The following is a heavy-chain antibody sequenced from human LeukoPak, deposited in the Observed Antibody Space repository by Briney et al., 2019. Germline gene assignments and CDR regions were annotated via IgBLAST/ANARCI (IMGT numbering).Heavy chain of an antibody. CDR3: AKNPSAIIAAAGGLDY. V-gene: IGHV3-23*01. CDR1: GFTFSSYA. J-gene: IGHJ4*02. CDR2: ISGSGGST. D-gene: IGHD6-13*01. Sequence: PGGSLRLSCAASGFTFSSYAMSWVRQAPGKGLEWVSAISGSGGSTYYADSVKGRFTISRDNSKNTLYLQMNSLRAEDTAVYYCAKNPSAIIAAAGGLDYWGQGTLVTVSS.